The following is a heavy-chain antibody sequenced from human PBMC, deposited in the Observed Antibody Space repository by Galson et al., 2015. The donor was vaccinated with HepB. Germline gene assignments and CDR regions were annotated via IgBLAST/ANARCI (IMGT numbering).Heavy chain of an antibody. Sequence: SVKVSCKASGYTFTSYAMHWVRQAPGQRLEWMGWINAGNGNTKYSQKFQGRVTITRDTSASTAYMELSSLRSEDTAVCYCARRGPVDTAMVGLYYFDYWGQGTLVTVSS. CDR2: INAGNGNT. J-gene: IGHJ4*02. D-gene: IGHD5-18*01. CDR1: GYTFTSYA. CDR3: ARRGPVDTAMVGLYYFDY. V-gene: IGHV1-3*01.